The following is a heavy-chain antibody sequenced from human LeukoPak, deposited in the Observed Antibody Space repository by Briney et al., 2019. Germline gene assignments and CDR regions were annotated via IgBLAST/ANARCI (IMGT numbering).Heavy chain of an antibody. CDR2: INPNSGGT. CDR1: GYTFTGYY. D-gene: IGHD1-26*01. V-gene: IGHV1-2*02. CDR3: VRGPKSGSYYGNAFDI. Sequence: ASVKVSCKASGYTFTGYYMHWVRQAPGQGLEWMGWINPNSGGTNYAQKFQGRVTMTRDTSISTAYMELSRLRSDDTAVYYCVRGPKSGSYYGNAFDIWGQGTMVTVSS. J-gene: IGHJ3*02.